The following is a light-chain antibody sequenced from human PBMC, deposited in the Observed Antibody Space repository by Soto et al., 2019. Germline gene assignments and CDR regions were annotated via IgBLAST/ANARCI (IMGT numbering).Light chain of an antibody. V-gene: IGKV3-20*01. CDR1: QSVSSSN. CDR3: QHYGMFLYT. Sequence: EIVLTQSPDTLSLSPGDRATVSCRASQSVSSSNLAWYQQKPGQAPRLLIYGASSRATGIPDRFSGSGSGTDFSLTISRLEAEDFVVYFCQHYGMFLYTFGQGNKLAIK. CDR2: GAS. J-gene: IGKJ2*01.